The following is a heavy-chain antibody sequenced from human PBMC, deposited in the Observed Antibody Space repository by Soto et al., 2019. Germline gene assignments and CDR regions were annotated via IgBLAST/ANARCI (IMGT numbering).Heavy chain of an antibody. Sequence: PGGSLRLSCAASGFTFSSYAMSWVRQAPGKGLEWVSAISGIGSSTTYYADSVKGRFTISRDNAKNSLYLQMNSLRAEDTAVYYCARDQLYYNDISGRPLNAFDVWGQGTMVTVSS. CDR1: GFTFSSYA. V-gene: IGHV3-23*01. CDR3: ARDQLYYNDISGRPLNAFDV. J-gene: IGHJ3*01. D-gene: IGHD3-22*01. CDR2: ISGIGSSTT.